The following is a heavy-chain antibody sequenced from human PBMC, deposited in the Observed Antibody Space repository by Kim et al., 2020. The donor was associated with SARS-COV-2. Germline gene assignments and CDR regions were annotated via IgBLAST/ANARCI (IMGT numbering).Heavy chain of an antibody. CDR2: IYYSGST. CDR1: GGSISSYY. J-gene: IGHJ2*01. V-gene: IGHV4-59*13. D-gene: IGHD4-17*01. CDR3: ARDANYGDYSYWYFDL. Sequence: SETLSLTCTVSGGSISSYYWSWIRQPPGKGLEWIGYIYYSGSTNYNPSLKSRVTISVDTSKNQFSLKLSSVTAADTAVYYCARDANYGDYSYWYFDLWGRGTLVTVSS.